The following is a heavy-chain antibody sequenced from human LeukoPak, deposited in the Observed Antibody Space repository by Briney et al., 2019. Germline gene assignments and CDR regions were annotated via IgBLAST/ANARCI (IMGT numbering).Heavy chain of an antibody. D-gene: IGHD2-21*02. V-gene: IGHV3-43*02. CDR3: AKVPCGGDCYPEEYYFDY. Sequence: PGGSLRLSCAASGFTFDDYAMHWVRQAPGKGLEWVSLISGDGGSTYYADSVKGRFTISRDNGKNSLYLQMNSLRTEDTALYYCAKVPCGGDCYPEEYYFDYWGQGTLVTVSS. CDR2: ISGDGGST. J-gene: IGHJ4*02. CDR1: GFTFDDYA.